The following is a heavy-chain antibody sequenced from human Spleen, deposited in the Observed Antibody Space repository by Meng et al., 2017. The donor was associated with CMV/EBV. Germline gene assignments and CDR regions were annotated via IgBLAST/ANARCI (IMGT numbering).Heavy chain of an antibody. D-gene: IGHD6-13*01. V-gene: IGHV4-39*07. CDR2: IYYRGST. Sequence: VYGDYIGRGSYSWGWIREPRGKGLEWLESIYYRGSTYYNPSLKSRVTISVDTSKNQVSLKLSSVTAANTAVYYCARVEAAPNWFDPWGQGTLVTVSS. CDR3: ARVEAAPNWFDP. J-gene: IGHJ5*02. CDR1: GDYIGRGSYS.